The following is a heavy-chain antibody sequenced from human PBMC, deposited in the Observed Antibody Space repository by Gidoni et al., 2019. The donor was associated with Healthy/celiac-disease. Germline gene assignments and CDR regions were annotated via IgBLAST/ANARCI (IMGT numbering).Heavy chain of an antibody. J-gene: IGHJ4*02. CDR2: ISGSGGST. CDR1: GFTFSSYA. D-gene: IGHD3-16*01. CDR3: AKDYYVWGSYMGSDY. V-gene: IGHV3-23*01. Sequence: EVQLLESGGGMVQPGGSLRLSCAASGFTFSSYAMSWVRQAPGKGLEWVSAISGSGGSTYYADSVKGRFTISRDNSKNTLYLQMNSLRAEDTAVYYCAKDYYVWGSYMGSDYWGQGTLVTVSS.